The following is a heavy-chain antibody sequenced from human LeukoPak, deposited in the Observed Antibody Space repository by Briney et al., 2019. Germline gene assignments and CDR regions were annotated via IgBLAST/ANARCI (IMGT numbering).Heavy chain of an antibody. CDR1: GYTFTGYY. CDR2: INPSGGST. D-gene: IGHD2-15*01. CDR3: ARGWGYCSGGSCPNFDY. J-gene: IGHJ4*02. V-gene: IGHV1-46*01. Sequence: ASVKVSCKASGYTFTGYYMHWVRQAPGQGLEWMGIINPSGGSTSYAQKFQGRVTMTRDTSTSTVCMELSSLRSEDTAVYYCARGWGYCSGGSCPNFDYWGQGTLVTVSS.